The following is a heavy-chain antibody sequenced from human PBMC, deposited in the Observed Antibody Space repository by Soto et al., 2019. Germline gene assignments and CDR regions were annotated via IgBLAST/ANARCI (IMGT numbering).Heavy chain of an antibody. CDR2: IYYRGNT. J-gene: IGHJ4*02. CDR1: CASLSSGGHY. V-gene: IGHV4-39*01. CDR3: ARHKDTSSRYLLPDC. D-gene: IGHD6-13*01. Sequence: PSETLSLTCTVSCASLSSGGHYWGWIRQPPGKGLEWIGSIYYRGNTYYNPSLMSRVTISVDTSKNQFSLKLNSVTAADTAVYYCARHKDTSSRYLLPDCWGQGSLVTVSS.